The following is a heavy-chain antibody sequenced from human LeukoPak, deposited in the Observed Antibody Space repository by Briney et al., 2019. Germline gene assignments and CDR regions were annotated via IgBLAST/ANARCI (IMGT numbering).Heavy chain of an antibody. CDR1: GGSVSSGSYY. CDR2: TYYSGST. Sequence: PSETLSHTCTVSGGSVSSGSYYWSWIRQPPGKGLEWIGYTYYSGSTNNNPSLKSRVTISVDTSKNQFSLKLSSVTAADTAVYYCAREGLYGDYVWSLAYWGQGTLVTVSS. J-gene: IGHJ4*02. D-gene: IGHD4-17*01. V-gene: IGHV4-61*01. CDR3: AREGLYGDYVWSLAY.